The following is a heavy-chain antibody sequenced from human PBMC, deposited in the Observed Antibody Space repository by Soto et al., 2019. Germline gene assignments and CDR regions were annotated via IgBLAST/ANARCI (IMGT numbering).Heavy chain of an antibody. CDR2: INPNTGGT. V-gene: IGHV1-2*02. J-gene: IGHJ3*02. CDR3: ARARVPTISEDAFDI. D-gene: IGHD2-21*01. CDR1: GYTFTGYY. Sequence: QVQLVQSGAEVKKPGASVKVSCKASGYTFTGYYMHWVRQASGQGLEWMGWINPNTGGTNYAQNFQGRVTMTRDTSVNTAVMELGRLTSDNTAVYFCARARVPTISEDAFDIWGQGTLVTVSS.